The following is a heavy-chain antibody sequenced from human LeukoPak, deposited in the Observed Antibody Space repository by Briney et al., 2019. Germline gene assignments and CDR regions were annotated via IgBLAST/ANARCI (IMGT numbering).Heavy chain of an antibody. D-gene: IGHD3-22*01. V-gene: IGHV3-23*01. Sequence: GGSLRLSCAASGFTFSSYAMSWVRQAPGKGLEWVSAISGSGGSTYYADSVKGRFTISRDNSKNTLYLQMNSLRAEDTAVYYCASYPKKNKSNALYYYESSSPPPTDYWGQGTLVTVSS. CDR2: ISGSGGST. J-gene: IGHJ4*02. CDR3: ASYPKKNKSNALYYYESSSPPPTDY. CDR1: GFTFSSYA.